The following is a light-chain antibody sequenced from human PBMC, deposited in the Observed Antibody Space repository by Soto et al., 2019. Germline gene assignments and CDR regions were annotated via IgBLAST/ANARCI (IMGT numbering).Light chain of an antibody. CDR3: QQYHTYWT. J-gene: IGKJ1*01. CDR1: QSITIW. Sequence: DIQMTQSPYTLAASVGDRVTITCRASQSITIWLAWYQQKPGKAPKVLIYHASTLESGVPSRFSGSGSGTEFTLTIISLQPDDVATYYCQQYHTYWTFGQGTKVEIK. CDR2: HAS. V-gene: IGKV1-5*01.